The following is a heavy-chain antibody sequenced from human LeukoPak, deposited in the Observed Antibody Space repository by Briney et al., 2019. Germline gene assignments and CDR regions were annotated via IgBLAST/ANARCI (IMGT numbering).Heavy chain of an antibody. CDR2: INTNTGNP. V-gene: IGHV7-4-1*02. CDR3: ARATINIVVVPAASNWFDP. CDR1: GYTFTSYA. J-gene: IGHJ5*02. D-gene: IGHD2-2*01. Sequence: ASVKVSCKASGYTFTSYAMNWVRQAPGQGLEWMGWINTNTGNPTYAQGFTGRFVFSLDTSVSTAYLQISSLKAEDTAVYYCARATINIVVVPAASNWFDPWGQGTLVTVSS.